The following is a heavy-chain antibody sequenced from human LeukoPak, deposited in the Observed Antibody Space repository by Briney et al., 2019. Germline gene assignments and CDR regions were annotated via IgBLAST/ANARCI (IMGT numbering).Heavy chain of an antibody. Sequence: SQTLSLTCAISGDSFSSNSVTWNWIRQSPSRGLEWLGRTYYRSTWYNDYAVSVRGRITVNPDTSKNQFSLKVSSVSAADTGVYYCVSHPYSSYYYHMDVWGRGTTVTVSS. CDR3: VSHPYSSYYYHMDV. CDR2: TYYRSTWYN. CDR1: GDSFSSNSVT. J-gene: IGHJ6*02. D-gene: IGHD5-18*01. V-gene: IGHV6-1*01.